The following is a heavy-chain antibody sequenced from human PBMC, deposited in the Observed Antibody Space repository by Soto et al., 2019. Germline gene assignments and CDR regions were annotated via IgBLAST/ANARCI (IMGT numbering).Heavy chain of an antibody. CDR2: IIPIFGTA. J-gene: IGHJ6*02. V-gene: IGHV1-69*13. CDR3: ARDTSVTTVTIDYYYYYGMDV. CDR1: GGTFGSYA. D-gene: IGHD4-17*01. Sequence: GASVKVSCKASGGTFGSYAISWVRQAPGQGLEWMGGIIPIFGTANYAQKFQGRVTITADESTSTAYMELSSLRSEDTAVYYCARDTSVTTVTIDYYYYYGMDVWGQGTTVTVSS.